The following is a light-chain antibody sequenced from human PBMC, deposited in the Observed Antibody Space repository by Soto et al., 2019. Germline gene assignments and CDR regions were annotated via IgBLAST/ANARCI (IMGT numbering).Light chain of an antibody. CDR1: QSISSY. V-gene: IGKV1-5*03. Sequence: DIQMTQSLSTLSASVGDRVTIACRASQSISSYLAWYQQKPGKAPNLLIYKASNLASGVPSRFTGGGSGTDFTLTINSLQPDDSATYFCQQYNSYSYTFGQGTKLEIK. CDR2: KAS. J-gene: IGKJ2*01. CDR3: QQYNSYSYT.